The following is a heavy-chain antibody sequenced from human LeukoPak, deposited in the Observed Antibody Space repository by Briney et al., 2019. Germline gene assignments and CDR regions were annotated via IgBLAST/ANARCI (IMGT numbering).Heavy chain of an antibody. J-gene: IGHJ4*02. CDR2: ISGSGTST. D-gene: IGHD2-15*01. Sequence: GGSLRLSCVASGFTFSNYVMNWVRQAPGKGLECVSSISGSGTSTYYADSVKGRFTISRDNSKNTLYLQMNSLRAEDTAVYYCAKDLEGYCSGGSCYVPYWGQGTLVTVSS. CDR3: AKDLEGYCSGGSCYVPY. V-gene: IGHV3-23*01. CDR1: GFTFSNYV.